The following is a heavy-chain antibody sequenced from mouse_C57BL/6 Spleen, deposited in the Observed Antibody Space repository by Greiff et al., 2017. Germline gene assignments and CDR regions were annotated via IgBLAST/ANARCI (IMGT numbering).Heavy chain of an antibody. CDR3: AISGLHYDLYYYAMDY. D-gene: IGHD2-4*01. J-gene: IGHJ4*01. CDR1: GYAFSSSW. V-gene: IGHV1-82*01. Sequence: VQLQQSGPELVKPGASVKISCKASGYAFSSSWMNWVKQRPGKGLEWIGRIYPGDGDTNYNGKFKGKATLTADKSSSTAYMQLSSLTSEDSAVYFCAISGLHYDLYYYAMDYWGQGTSVTVSS. CDR2: IYPGDGDT.